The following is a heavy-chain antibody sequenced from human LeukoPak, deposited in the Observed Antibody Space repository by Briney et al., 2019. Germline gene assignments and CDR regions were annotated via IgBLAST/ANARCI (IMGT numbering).Heavy chain of an antibody. D-gene: IGHD1-26*01. CDR3: AREYSGSYPPDY. CDR1: GFSFSSYS. J-gene: IGHJ4*02. Sequence: GGSLRLSCAASGFSFSSYSMNWVRQAPGKGLEWVSYISSSSSTIYYADSVKGRFTISRDNAKNSLYLQMNSLRDEDTAVYYCAREYSGSYPPDYWGRGTLVTVSS. CDR2: ISSSSSTI. V-gene: IGHV3-48*02.